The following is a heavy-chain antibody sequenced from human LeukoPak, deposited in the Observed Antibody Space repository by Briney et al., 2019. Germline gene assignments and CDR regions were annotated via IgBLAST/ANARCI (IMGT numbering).Heavy chain of an antibody. D-gene: IGHD4-11*01. CDR1: GGSVNSGSYF. V-gene: IGHV4-61*01. Sequence: SETLSLTCTVSGGSVNSGSYFWSRFRQPPGKRLEWIGYIQNSATTNYNPSLESRVAIFVDSSKDQFSLRVTSVTAADTAVYYCATDYSNFYGMDVWGQGTTVTVSS. CDR2: IQNSATT. J-gene: IGHJ6*02. CDR3: ATDYSNFYGMDV.